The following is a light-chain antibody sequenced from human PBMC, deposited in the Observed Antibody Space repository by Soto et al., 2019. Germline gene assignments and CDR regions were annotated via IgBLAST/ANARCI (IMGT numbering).Light chain of an antibody. V-gene: IGKV3-11*01. CDR3: QLRMT. CDR2: NSS. CDR1: ESVSNF. Sequence: EVVLTQSPATLSLSPGERATLSCRASESVSNFLAWYQQKPGQAPRLVIYNSSNRATGIPARFSGSGSGTDYPLSIGSLEPEDFGVYYSQLRMTFGQGTRLEI. J-gene: IGKJ5*01.